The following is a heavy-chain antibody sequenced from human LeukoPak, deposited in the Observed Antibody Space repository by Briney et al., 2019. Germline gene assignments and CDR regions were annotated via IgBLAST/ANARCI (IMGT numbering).Heavy chain of an antibody. Sequence: HSGGSLRLSCAASGFTFSSYAMNWVRQAPGKGLEWVSGISSSSDRMYYADSVKGRFTISRDNSKNTLYLQMNSLRAEDTAVYYCAKDLVSSGWSSSLFDPWGQGTLVTVSS. V-gene: IGHV3-23*01. D-gene: IGHD6-19*01. CDR3: AKDLVSSGWSSSLFDP. J-gene: IGHJ5*02. CDR2: ISSSSDRM. CDR1: GFTFSSYA.